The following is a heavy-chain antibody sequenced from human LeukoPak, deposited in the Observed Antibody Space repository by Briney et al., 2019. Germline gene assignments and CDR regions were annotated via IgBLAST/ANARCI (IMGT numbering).Heavy chain of an antibody. CDR2: IIPIFGTA. J-gene: IGHJ4*02. CDR1: GGTFSSYA. CDR3: ARLITGNFYGVAQLDY. V-gene: IGHV1-69*13. D-gene: IGHD1-20*01. Sequence: ASVKVPCKASGGTFSSYAISWVRQAPGQGLEWMGGIIPIFGTANYAQKFQGRVTITADESTSTAYMELSSLRSEDTAVYYCARLITGNFYGVAQLDYWGQGTLVTVSS.